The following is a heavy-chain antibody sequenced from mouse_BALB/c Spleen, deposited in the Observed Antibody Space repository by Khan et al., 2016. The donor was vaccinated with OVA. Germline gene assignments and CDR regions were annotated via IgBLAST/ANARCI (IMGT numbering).Heavy chain of an antibody. J-gene: IGHJ3*01. CDR2: INYSGNT. Sequence: VQLKESGPGLVKPSQSLSLPCTVTGYSITSEYAWNWIRQFPGNKLEWMGYINYSGNTRFNPSLRSRISITRDTSKNQFILQLNSVTTEDTATYYCARKDYYDYDPFPYWGQGTLVTVSA. V-gene: IGHV3-2*02. CDR1: GYSITSEYA. D-gene: IGHD2-4*01. CDR3: ARKDYYDYDPFPY.